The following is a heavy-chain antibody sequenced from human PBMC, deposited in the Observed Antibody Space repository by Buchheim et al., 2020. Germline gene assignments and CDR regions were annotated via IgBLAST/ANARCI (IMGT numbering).Heavy chain of an antibody. D-gene: IGHD2-15*01. J-gene: IGHJ4*02. CDR2: ISGSGTST. V-gene: IGHV3-23*01. CDR3: VNRSCSVVSCSPRRFDY. CDR1: GFTFSRHA. Sequence: EVQLLQSGGGLVQPGGSLRLSCAASGFTFSRHAMNWVRQAPGKGLEWVSVISGSGTSTIYADSVKGRFTVSRDNSENTLFLQMNTLSAEDTAVYYCVNRSCSVVSCSPRRFDYWGQGNL.